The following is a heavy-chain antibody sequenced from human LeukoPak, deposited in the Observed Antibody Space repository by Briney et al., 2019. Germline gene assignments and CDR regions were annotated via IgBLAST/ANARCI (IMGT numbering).Heavy chain of an antibody. Sequence: SETLFLTCTVSGGSISSHYWSWIRQPPGKGLEWIGYIYYSGSTNYNPSLKSRVTISVDTSKNQFSLKLSSVTAADTAVYYCARASYYYDSSGYYYWFDPWGQGTLVTVSS. CDR3: ARASYYYDSSGYYYWFDP. J-gene: IGHJ5*02. D-gene: IGHD3-22*01. CDR1: GGSISSHY. CDR2: IYYSGST. V-gene: IGHV4-59*11.